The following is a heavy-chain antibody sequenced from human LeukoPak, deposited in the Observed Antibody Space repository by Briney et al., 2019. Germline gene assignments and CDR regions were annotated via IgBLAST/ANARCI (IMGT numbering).Heavy chain of an antibody. V-gene: IGHV1-2*02. J-gene: IGHJ4*02. CDR1: GYTFTGYY. D-gene: IGHD2-21*02. CDR3: ASGLWVTAIEEGPIGNNDF. CDR2: INPNSGGT. Sequence: GASVKVSCKASGYTFTGYYMYWVRQAPGQGLEWMGGINPNSGGTNYAQKFQGRVTMTRDTSISTAYMELSRLRSDDTAVYYCASGLWVTAIEEGPIGNNDFWGQGTLVTVSS.